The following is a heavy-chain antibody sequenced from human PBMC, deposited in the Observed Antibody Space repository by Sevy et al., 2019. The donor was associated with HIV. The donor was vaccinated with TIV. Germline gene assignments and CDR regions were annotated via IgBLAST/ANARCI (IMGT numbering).Heavy chain of an antibody. Sequence: ETLSLTCTVSGGSVSSDISYWNWIRQPPGKGLECIGSISYSGTTSYNPSLKSRITISLDTSKNQFSLKVNSVTAADSAIYYCAKRDYGDYVDYFDPWGQGTLVTVSS. J-gene: IGHJ5*02. CDR3: AKRDYGDYVDYFDP. CDR1: GGSVSSDISY. V-gene: IGHV4-61*01. CDR2: ISYSGTT. D-gene: IGHD4-17*01.